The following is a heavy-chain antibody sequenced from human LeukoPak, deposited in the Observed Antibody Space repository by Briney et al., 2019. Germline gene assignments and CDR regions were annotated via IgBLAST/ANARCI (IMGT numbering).Heavy chain of an antibody. Sequence: PSETLSLTCTDSGASISSYYWSWIRQPAGKGLEWIGRIYISGTTNYNPSLKSRVTISVDTSKNQFSLKLSSVTAADTAVYYCAREERQRLFFDYWGQGTQVTVSS. CDR2: IYISGTT. D-gene: IGHD6-13*01. CDR1: GASISSYY. CDR3: AREERQRLFFDY. J-gene: IGHJ4*02. V-gene: IGHV4-4*07.